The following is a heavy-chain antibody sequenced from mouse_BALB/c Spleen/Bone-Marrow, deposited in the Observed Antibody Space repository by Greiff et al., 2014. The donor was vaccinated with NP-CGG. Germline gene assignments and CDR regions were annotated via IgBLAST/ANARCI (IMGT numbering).Heavy chain of an antibody. CDR3: AFITTVVEYYFDY. Sequence: VQLQQSGAELVKPGASVKLSCTASGSNIKDTYMHWVKQRPEQGLEWIGRIDPANGNSKYDPKFQGKATITADTSSNTAYLQLSSLTSEDTAVYYCAFITTVVEYYFDYWGQGTTLTVSS. V-gene: IGHV14-3*02. CDR1: GSNIKDTY. J-gene: IGHJ2*01. D-gene: IGHD1-1*01. CDR2: IDPANGNS.